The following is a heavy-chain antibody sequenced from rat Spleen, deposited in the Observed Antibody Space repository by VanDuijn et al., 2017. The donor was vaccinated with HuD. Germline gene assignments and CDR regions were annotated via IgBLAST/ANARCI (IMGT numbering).Heavy chain of an antibody. J-gene: IGHJ3*01. D-gene: IGHD1-2*01. CDR1: GFTFSDYY. V-gene: IGHV5-22*01. CDR3: ARHGEQLYQYNWFAY. CDR2: ISYEGSST. Sequence: EVQLVESGGGLVRPGRSLKLSCAASGFTFSDYYMAWVRQAPKKGLEWVASISYEGSSTYYGDSVKGRFTISRDNAKSTLYLQMNSLRSEDTATYYCARHGEQLYQYNWFAYWGQGTLVTVSS.